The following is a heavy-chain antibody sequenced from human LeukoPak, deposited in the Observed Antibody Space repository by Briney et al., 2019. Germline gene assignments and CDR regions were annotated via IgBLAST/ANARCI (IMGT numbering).Heavy chain of an antibody. D-gene: IGHD4-17*01. J-gene: IGHJ4*02. CDR3: ARQGMTTVTTWFDY. CDR1: GSTFSSYA. V-gene: IGHV3-30-3*01. CDR2: ISYDGSNK. Sequence: PGGSLRLSCAASGSTFSSYAMHWVRQAPGKGLEWVAVISYDGSNKYYADSVKGRFTISRDNSKNTLYLQMNSLRSEDTAVYYCARQGMTTVTTWFDYWGQGTLVTVSS.